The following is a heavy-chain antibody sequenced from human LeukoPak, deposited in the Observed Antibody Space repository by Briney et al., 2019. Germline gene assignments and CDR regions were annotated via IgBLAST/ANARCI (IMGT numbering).Heavy chain of an antibody. J-gene: IGHJ4*02. CDR1: GFAFSSSW. Sequence: PGGSLRLSCAASGFAFSSSWMSWVRQAPGKGLEWVANIKQDGSETYYVDSLKGRFTVSRDNAKNSVYLQMNNLRAEDTAVYYCARDRASAVDYWGQGTLVTVSS. CDR2: IKQDGSET. V-gene: IGHV3-7*01. CDR3: ARDRASAVDY. D-gene: IGHD1-26*01.